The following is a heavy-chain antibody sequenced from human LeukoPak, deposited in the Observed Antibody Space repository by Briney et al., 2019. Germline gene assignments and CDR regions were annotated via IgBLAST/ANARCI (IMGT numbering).Heavy chain of an antibody. CDR1: GFTFSSYA. D-gene: IGHD3-22*01. J-gene: IGHJ4*02. CDR3: AKVLDYYDSSGYYPYYFDY. Sequence: GGSLRLSCAASGFTFSSYAMSWVRQAPGKGLEWVPAISGSGGSTYYADSVKGRFTISRDNSKNTLCLQMNSLRAEDTAVYYCAKVLDYYDSSGYYPYYFDYWGQGTLVTVSS. CDR2: ISGSGGST. V-gene: IGHV3-23*01.